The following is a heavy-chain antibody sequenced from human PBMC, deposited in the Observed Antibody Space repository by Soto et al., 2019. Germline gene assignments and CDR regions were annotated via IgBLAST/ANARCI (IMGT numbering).Heavy chain of an antibody. J-gene: IGHJ4*02. D-gene: IGHD6-13*01. CDR3: AKENGYSSSWFEFDY. Sequence: EVQLLESGGGLVQPGGSLRLSCAASGFTFSSYAMSWVRQAPGKGLEWVSAISGSGGSTYYADSVKGRFTISRDNSKNTLYLQMISLRAADTAVYYCAKENGYSSSWFEFDYWGQGTLVTVSS. V-gene: IGHV3-23*01. CDR1: GFTFSSYA. CDR2: ISGSGGST.